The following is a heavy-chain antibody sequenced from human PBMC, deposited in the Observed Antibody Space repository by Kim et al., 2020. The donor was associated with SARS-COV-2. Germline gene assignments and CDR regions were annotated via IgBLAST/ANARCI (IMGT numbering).Heavy chain of an antibody. Sequence: ASVKVSCKASGYTFTSYGISWVRQAPGQGLEWMGWISAYNGNTNYAQKLQGRVTMTTDTSTSTAYMELRSLRSDDTAVYYCARDTNAAVAGTGGGDAFDIWGQGTMVTVSS. D-gene: IGHD6-19*01. V-gene: IGHV1-18*01. CDR2: ISAYNGNT. CDR3: ARDTNAAVAGTGGGDAFDI. J-gene: IGHJ3*02. CDR1: GYTFTSYG.